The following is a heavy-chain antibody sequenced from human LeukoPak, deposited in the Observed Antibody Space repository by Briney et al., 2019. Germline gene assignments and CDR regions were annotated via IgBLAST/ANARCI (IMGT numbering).Heavy chain of an antibody. Sequence: KPSETLSLTCTVSGGSISSSSYYWSWIRQPPGKGLEWIGYIYYSGSTNYNPSLKSRVTISVDTSKNQFSLKLSSVTAADTAVYYCARVSYRDYYFDYWGQGTLVTVSS. CDR2: IYYSGST. D-gene: IGHD3-16*02. CDR3: ARVSYRDYYFDY. V-gene: IGHV4-61*05. CDR1: GGSISSSSYY. J-gene: IGHJ4*02.